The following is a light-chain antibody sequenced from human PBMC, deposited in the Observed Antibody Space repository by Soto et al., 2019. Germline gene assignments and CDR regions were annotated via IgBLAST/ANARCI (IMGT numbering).Light chain of an antibody. V-gene: IGLV2-14*01. J-gene: IGLJ1*01. CDR2: EVN. CDR1: SSDIGAYDY. CDR3: FSFTTTSTHV. Sequence: QSALTQPASLPGSPGQSITISCTGTSSDIGAYDYVSWFQQHPGKAPKLMISEVNNRPSGVSNRFSGSKSGNTAYLTISGLQVEDEAGYFCFSFTTTSTHVFGTGTKATVL.